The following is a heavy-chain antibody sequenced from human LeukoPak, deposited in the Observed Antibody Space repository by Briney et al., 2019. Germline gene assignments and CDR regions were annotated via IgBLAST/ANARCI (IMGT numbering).Heavy chain of an antibody. J-gene: IGHJ5*02. V-gene: IGHV3-74*01. D-gene: IGHD3-10*01. CDR3: ARVALGSYNWFDP. Sequence: GGSLRLSCAASGFTFSRYWMHWVRQAPGKGLVWVSRISPDGSRTTYADSVKGRFTISRDNAKNTVYLQMNSLRAEDTAVYYCARVALGSYNWFDPWGQGTLVTVFS. CDR1: GFTFSRYW. CDR2: ISPDGSRT.